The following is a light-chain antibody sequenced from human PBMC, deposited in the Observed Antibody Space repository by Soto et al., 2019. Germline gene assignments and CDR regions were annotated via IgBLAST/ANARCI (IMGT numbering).Light chain of an antibody. J-gene: IGLJ2*01. CDR1: SSNIGAGYD. CDR3: QSYDSSLSGSVV. Sequence: VVTQPPSVSGAPGQRVTISCTGSSSNIGAGYDVHWYQQLPGTAPKLLIYGNSNRPSGVPDRFSGSKSGTSASLAITGLQAEDEADYYCQSYDSSLSGSVVFGGGTKLTVL. CDR2: GNS. V-gene: IGLV1-40*01.